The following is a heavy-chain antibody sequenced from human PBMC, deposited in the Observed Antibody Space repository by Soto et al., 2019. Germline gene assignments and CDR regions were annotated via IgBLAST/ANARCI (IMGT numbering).Heavy chain of an antibody. CDR2: INPNSGGT. V-gene: IGHV1-2*04. J-gene: IGHJ6*03. D-gene: IGHD6-19*01. CDR3: ARRGAVAGTNYYYMDV. Sequence: QVPLVQSGAEVKKPGASVKVSCKASGYTFTGYYMHWVRQAPGQGVEWMGWINPNSGGTDYAQKFQGWVTMTRDTSISTAYMELSRLRSDDTAVYYCARRGAVAGTNYYYMDVWGKGTTVTVSS. CDR1: GYTFTGYY.